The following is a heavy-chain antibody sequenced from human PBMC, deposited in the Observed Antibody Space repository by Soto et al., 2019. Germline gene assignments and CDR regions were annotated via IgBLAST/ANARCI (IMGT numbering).Heavy chain of an antibody. CDR1: GFTFSNYF. D-gene: IGHD6-25*01. CDR2: LSTTGDST. CDR3: ATYLQRTLFDY. J-gene: IGHJ4*02. Sequence: GGSLRLSCAASGFTFSNYFMTWVRQAPGKGLEWVSALSTTGDSTYYADSVKGRFTISRDNAKNTLYLQINSLRDEDTAVYYCATYLQRTLFDYWGQGALVTVSS. V-gene: IGHV3-23*01.